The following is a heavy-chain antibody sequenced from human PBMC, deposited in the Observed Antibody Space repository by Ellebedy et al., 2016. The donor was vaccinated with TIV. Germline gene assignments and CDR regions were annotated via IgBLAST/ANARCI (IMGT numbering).Heavy chain of an antibody. CDR3: GKRDNRASINPTQS. CDR2: LSSDGSHE. D-gene: IGHD1-14*01. V-gene: IGHV3-30*18. CDR1: GFTFTNYY. Sequence: PGGSLRLSCAASGFTFTNYYMHWVRQAPGKGLEWVAFLSSDGSHEHYADSVKGRFTIPRDNSKNTLYLQMNSLRAEDTAVYYCGKRDNRASINPTQSWGPGTLVTVSS. J-gene: IGHJ4*02.